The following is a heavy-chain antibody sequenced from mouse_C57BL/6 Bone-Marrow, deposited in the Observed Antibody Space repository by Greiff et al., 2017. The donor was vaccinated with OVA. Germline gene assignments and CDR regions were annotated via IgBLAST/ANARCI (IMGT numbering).Heavy chain of an antibody. CDR1: GYSITSGYY. Sequence: EVQLVESGPGLVKPSQSLSLTCSVTGYSITSGYYWNWIRQFPGNKLEWMGYISYDGSNNYNPSLKNRISITRDTSKNQFFLKLNSVTTEDTATYYCARGGNDYDYYAMDYWGQGTSVTVSS. CDR2: ISYDGSN. CDR3: ARGGNDYDYYAMDY. J-gene: IGHJ4*01. V-gene: IGHV3-6*01. D-gene: IGHD2-4*01.